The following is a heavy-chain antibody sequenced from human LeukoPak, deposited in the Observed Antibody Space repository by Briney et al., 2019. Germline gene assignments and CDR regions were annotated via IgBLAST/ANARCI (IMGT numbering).Heavy chain of an antibody. D-gene: IGHD3-22*01. CDR2: INWNGGST. CDR3: ARENYLYSSGYYGAFDI. J-gene: IGHJ3*02. V-gene: IGHV3-20*04. CDR1: GFTFDDYG. Sequence: PGGSLRLSCAASGFTFDDYGMSWVRQAPGKGLEWVSGINWNGGSTGYADSVKGRFTIFRDNAKNSLYLQMNSLRAEDTALYYCARENYLYSSGYYGAFDIWGQGTMVTVSS.